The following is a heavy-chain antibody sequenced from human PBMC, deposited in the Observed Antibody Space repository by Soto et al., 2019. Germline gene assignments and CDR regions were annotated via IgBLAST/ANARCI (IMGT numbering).Heavy chain of an antibody. Sequence: VASVKVSCKASGGTFSSYAISWVRQAPGQGLEWMGGIIPIFGTANYAQKFQGRVTITADESTSTAYMELSSLRSEDTAVYYCARDPKPNYYDSSGYYDTGPWGQGTLVTVSS. J-gene: IGHJ4*02. CDR1: GGTFSSYA. V-gene: IGHV1-69*13. CDR2: IIPIFGTA. CDR3: ARDPKPNYYDSSGYYDTGP. D-gene: IGHD3-22*01.